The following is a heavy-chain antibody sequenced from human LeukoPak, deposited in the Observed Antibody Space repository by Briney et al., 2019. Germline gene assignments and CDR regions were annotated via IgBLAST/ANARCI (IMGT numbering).Heavy chain of an antibody. CDR2: IYNSGST. J-gene: IGHJ4*02. D-gene: IGHD5-24*01. Sequence: SQTLSLTCAVSGGSISSGGYSWSWIRQPPGKGLEWIGYIYNSGSTNYNPSLKSRVTISVDTSKNQFSLKLSSVTAADTAVYYCARVADGYWGQGTLVTVSS. CDR1: GGSISSGGYS. CDR3: ARVADGY. V-gene: IGHV4-30-4*07.